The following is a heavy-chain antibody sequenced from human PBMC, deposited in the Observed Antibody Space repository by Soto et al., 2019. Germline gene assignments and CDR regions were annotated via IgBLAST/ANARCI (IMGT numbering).Heavy chain of an antibody. Sequence: PSETLSLPCAVSGCSIGTYYWNWIRQSPGKGLEWIGYIFYSGSTNYNPSLKSRLTLSVDTSKNQVSLKLSSVTAADTAVYYCARDGYCTNGVCYGGGGPFDYWGQGTLVTVSS. V-gene: IGHV4-59*13. CDR1: GCSIGTYY. J-gene: IGHJ4*02. D-gene: IGHD2-8*01. CDR3: ARDGYCTNGVCYGGGGPFDY. CDR2: IFYSGST.